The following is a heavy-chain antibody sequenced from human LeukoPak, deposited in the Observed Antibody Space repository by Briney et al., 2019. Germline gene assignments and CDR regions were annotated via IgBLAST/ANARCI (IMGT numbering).Heavy chain of an antibody. Sequence: GGSLRLSCAASGFIFSNYGMHWVRQSPGKGLEWVAFIRSDGSNKYYAGSVKGRLTISRDNSKNTLYLQMNSLRVEDTAVYYCAKDTHIDYVDPSALYDYWGQGTLVTVSS. CDR2: IRSDGSNK. D-gene: IGHD4-17*01. V-gene: IGHV3-30*02. CDR3: AKDTHIDYVDPSALYDY. CDR1: GFIFSNYG. J-gene: IGHJ4*02.